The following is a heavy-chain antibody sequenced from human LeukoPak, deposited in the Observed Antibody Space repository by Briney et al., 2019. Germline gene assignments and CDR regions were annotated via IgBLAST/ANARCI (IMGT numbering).Heavy chain of an antibody. CDR1: GFTFSSYA. D-gene: IGHD2-2*01. J-gene: IGHJ3*02. Sequence: GGSLRLSCAASGFTFSSYAMHWVRQAPGKGLEWVAVISYDGSNKYYADSVKGRFTISRDNSKNTLYLHMNSLRAEDTAVYYCGRSRASEKNDAFDIWGQGTMVTVSS. V-gene: IGHV3-30-3*01. CDR3: GRSRASEKNDAFDI. CDR2: ISYDGSNK.